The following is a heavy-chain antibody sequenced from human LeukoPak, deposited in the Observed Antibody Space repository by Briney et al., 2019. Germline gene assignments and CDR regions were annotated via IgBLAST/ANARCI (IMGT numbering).Heavy chain of an antibody. CDR2: ISHDGSNK. CDR1: GFTPRTYA. D-gene: IGHD2-2*01. Sequence: GRSLRLSCAASGFTPRTYAMHWVRQAPGKGLEWVAVISHDGSNKFYADSVKGRFTISRDNSKSTLSLQMNSLRAEDTAVYYCARARGYCSSTSCFGGRDDFDYWGQGTLVTVSS. CDR3: ARARGYCSSTSCFGGRDDFDY. V-gene: IGHV3-30*04. J-gene: IGHJ4*02.